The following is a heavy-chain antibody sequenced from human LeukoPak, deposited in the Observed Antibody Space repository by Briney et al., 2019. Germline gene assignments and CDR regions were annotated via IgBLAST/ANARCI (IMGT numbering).Heavy chain of an antibody. V-gene: IGHV3-23*01. Sequence: GGTLRLSRLTSGFTLSTNAMSWVRQAPGKGLEWISGISGSGASTYYADSVEGRFTISRDDSRNTLYLQMNSLRGDDTAVYYCAKDVGKWESLHFFDYWGQGTLVTVSS. CDR1: GFTLSTNA. D-gene: IGHD1-26*01. CDR3: AKDVGKWESLHFFDY. J-gene: IGHJ4*02. CDR2: ISGSGAST.